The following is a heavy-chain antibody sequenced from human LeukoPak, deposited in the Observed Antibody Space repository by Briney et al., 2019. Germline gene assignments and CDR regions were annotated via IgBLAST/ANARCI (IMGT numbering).Heavy chain of an antibody. CDR1: GGSFSGYY. CDR2: INHSGST. V-gene: IGHV4-34*01. CDR3: ARGGYCTNGVCYTDQARVSHYYYMDV. Sequence: PSETLSLTCAVYGGSFSGYYWSWIRQPPGKGLEWIGEINHSGSTNYNPSLKSRVTISVDTSKNQFSLKLSSVTAADTAVYYCARGGYCTNGVCYTDQARVSHYYYMDVWGKGTTVTVSS. D-gene: IGHD2-8*01. J-gene: IGHJ6*03.